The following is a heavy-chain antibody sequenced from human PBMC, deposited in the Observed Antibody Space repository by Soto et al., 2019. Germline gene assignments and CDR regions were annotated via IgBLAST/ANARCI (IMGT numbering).Heavy chain of an antibody. D-gene: IGHD6-13*01. J-gene: IGHJ4*02. V-gene: IGHV3-30*03. Sequence: QVQLVESGGGVVQPGRSLRLSCAASGFTFSSYGMHWVRQAPGKGLEWVAVISYDGSNKYYADSVKGRFTISRDNSKNTLYPQMNSLSSEDTAVYYCATAQAHQAAYWGQGTLVTVSS. CDR3: ATAQAHQAAY. CDR1: GFTFSSYG. CDR2: ISYDGSNK.